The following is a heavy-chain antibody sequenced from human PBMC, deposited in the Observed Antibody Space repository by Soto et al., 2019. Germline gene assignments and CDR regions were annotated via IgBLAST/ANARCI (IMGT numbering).Heavy chain of an antibody. CDR2: MTGDMKTI. CDR3: ARSVEGHFDY. V-gene: IGHV3-48*02. Sequence: EVQLVESGGGLVQPGGSLRLSCAASGFTFRIYSMNWIRQAPGKGLEWVSYMTGDMKTIHYADSVKGRFTISRDNARNSVYLQMTSLRDEDTAVYYCARSVEGHFDYWGQGTLVTVSS. J-gene: IGHJ4*02. D-gene: IGHD6-19*01. CDR1: GFTFRIYS.